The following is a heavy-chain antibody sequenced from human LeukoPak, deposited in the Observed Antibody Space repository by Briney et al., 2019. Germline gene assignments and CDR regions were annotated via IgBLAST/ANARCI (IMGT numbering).Heavy chain of an antibody. Sequence: GGSLRLSCAASGFTFSTYWMSWVRQAPGEGLEWGANIKQDGSDKYYVDSVKGRFTISRDNAKNSLYLQMNSLRDEDTAVYYCARGGSGSYSTFFDYWGQGALVTVSS. V-gene: IGHV3-7*03. J-gene: IGHJ4*02. D-gene: IGHD3-10*01. CDR1: GFTFSTYW. CDR3: ARGGSGSYSTFFDY. CDR2: IKQDGSDK.